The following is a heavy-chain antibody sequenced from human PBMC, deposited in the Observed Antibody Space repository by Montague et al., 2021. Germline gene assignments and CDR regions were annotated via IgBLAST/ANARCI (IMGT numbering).Heavy chain of an antibody. D-gene: IGHD6-13*01. V-gene: IGHV3-74*01. J-gene: IGHJ3*02. CDR2: ITLDGSST. CDR3: ARNLASAAPGAFDI. CDR1: GFSFSSYW. Sequence: SLRLSCPAFGFSFSSYWMHWVRQAPGKGLLWVSRITLDGSSTTFADSVKGRFTTSRDNAKATLYLQMNSLRVEDTAVYYCARNLASAAPGAFDIWGQGTMVTVSS.